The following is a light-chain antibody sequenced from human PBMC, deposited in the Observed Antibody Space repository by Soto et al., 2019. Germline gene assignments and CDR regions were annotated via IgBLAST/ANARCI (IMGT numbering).Light chain of an antibody. J-gene: IGKJ1*01. CDR2: AAS. CDR1: QSIANY. Sequence: DIQMTQSPSSLSASVGDRVTITCRPSQSIANYLNWYQQKPGKAPKLLIYAASSLESGVPSRFSGSGSGTDFTLTISSLQPEDFSTYYCQQSYNTPWTFGQGTKVDIK. V-gene: IGKV1-39*01. CDR3: QQSYNTPWT.